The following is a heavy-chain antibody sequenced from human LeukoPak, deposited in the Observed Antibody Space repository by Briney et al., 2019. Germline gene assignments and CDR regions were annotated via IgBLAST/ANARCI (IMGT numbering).Heavy chain of an antibody. CDR2: IYHSGST. J-gene: IGHJ6*02. CDR1: GGSISSSNG. V-gene: IGHV4-4*02. Sequence: KPSETLSLTCAVSGGSISSSNGWSWVRQPPGKGLEWIGEIYHSGSTNYNPSLKSRVTISVDKSKNQFSLKLSSVTAADTAVYYCASKNYDSRWSDGMDVWGQGTKVTVSS. D-gene: IGHD3-22*01. CDR3: ASKNYDSRWSDGMDV.